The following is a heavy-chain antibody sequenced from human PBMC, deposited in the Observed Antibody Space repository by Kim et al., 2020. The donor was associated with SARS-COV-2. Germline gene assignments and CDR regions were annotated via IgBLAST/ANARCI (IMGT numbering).Heavy chain of an antibody. CDR2: ISAYNGNT. D-gene: IGHD3-9*01. J-gene: IGHJ4*02. CDR1: GYTFTSYG. V-gene: IGHV1-18*01. Sequence: ASVKVSCKASGYTFTSYGISWVRQAPGQGLEWMGWISAYNGNTNYAQKLQGRVTMTTDTSTSTAYMELRSLRSDDTAVYYCAREAEWDYDILTGYYTPRSFDYWGQGTLVTVSS. CDR3: AREAEWDYDILTGYYTPRSFDY.